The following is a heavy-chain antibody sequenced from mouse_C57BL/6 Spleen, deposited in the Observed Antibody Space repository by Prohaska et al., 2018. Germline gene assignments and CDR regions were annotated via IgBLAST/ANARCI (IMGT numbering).Heavy chain of an antibody. CDR2: IDPFDSYT. CDR1: GYTFTSYW. D-gene: IGHD1-1*01. V-gene: IGHV1-50*01. Sequence: QVQLQQPGAELVKPGASVKLSCKASGYTFTSYWMQWVKQRPGQGLEWIGEIDPFDSYTNYKQKFKGKATLTVDTSSSTAYMQLSSLTSEDSAVYYCARDYYGSSYRGYYWGQGTTLTVSS. J-gene: IGHJ2*01. CDR3: ARDYYGSSYRGYY.